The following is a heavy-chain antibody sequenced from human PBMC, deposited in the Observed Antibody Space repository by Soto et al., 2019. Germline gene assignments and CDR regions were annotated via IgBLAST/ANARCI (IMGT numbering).Heavy chain of an antibody. Sequence: QVHLVQSGAEVKKPGASVKVSCKGSGYAFTTYGITWVRQAPGQGLEWMGWISAHNGNTNYAQKLQGRVTVTTDTSTSTAYMELRSLSSADTAVYYCARGRYGDYWGQGALVTVSS. D-gene: IGHD1-1*01. CDR2: ISAHNGNT. CDR1: GYAFTTYG. CDR3: ARGRYGDY. V-gene: IGHV1-18*01. J-gene: IGHJ4*02.